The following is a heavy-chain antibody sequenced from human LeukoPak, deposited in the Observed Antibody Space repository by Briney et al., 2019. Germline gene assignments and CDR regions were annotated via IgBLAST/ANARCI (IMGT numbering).Heavy chain of an antibody. CDR1: GYTFTSYD. CDR2: MNPNSGNT. J-gene: IGHJ4*02. CDR3: AFSPRGYSYGLFDY. Sequence: ASVKVSCKASGYTFTSYDINWVRQATGQGLEWMGWMNPNSGNTGYAQKFQGRVTMTRNTSISTAYMELSSLRSEDTAVYYCAFSPRGYSYGLFDYWGQGTLVTVSS. D-gene: IGHD5-18*01. V-gene: IGHV1-8*01.